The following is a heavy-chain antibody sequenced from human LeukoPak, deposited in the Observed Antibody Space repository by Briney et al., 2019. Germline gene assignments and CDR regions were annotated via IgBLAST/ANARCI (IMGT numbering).Heavy chain of an antibody. J-gene: IGHJ4*02. CDR3: ARNVLRYFDWLPRQDY. Sequence: ASVNVSCKASGYTFTSYGISWVRQAPGQGLEWMGWISAYNGNTNYAQKLQGRVTMTTDTSTSTAYMELRSLRSDDTAVSYCARNVLRYFDWLPRQDYWGQGTLVTVSS. D-gene: IGHD3-9*01. V-gene: IGHV1-18*01. CDR1: GYTFTSYG. CDR2: ISAYNGNT.